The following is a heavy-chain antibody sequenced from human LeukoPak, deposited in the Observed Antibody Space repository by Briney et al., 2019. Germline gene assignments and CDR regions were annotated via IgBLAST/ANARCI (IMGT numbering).Heavy chain of an antibody. Sequence: GGSLRLSCAASGFTFSSYSMNWVRHAPGKGLEWVSSISSSSSYIYYADSVKGRFTISRDNAKNSLYLQMNSLRAEDTAVYYCARGPAMIVVVNGPEYFQHWGQGTLVTVSS. CDR3: ARGPAMIVVVNGPEYFQH. V-gene: IGHV3-21*01. D-gene: IGHD3-22*01. CDR1: GFTFSSYS. CDR2: ISSSSSYI. J-gene: IGHJ1*01.